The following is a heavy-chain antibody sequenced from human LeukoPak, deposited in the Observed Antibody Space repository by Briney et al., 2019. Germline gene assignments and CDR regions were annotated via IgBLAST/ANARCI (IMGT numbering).Heavy chain of an antibody. CDR2: IKSKTDGVTT. D-gene: IGHD5-18*01. CDR1: GFTFSNAW. J-gene: IGHJ4*02. Sequence: GGSLRLSCAASGFTFSNAWMSWVRQAPGKGLEWVGRIKSKTDGVTTDYAAPVKGRFTISREKLKNTLYMHMNSLKTEDTAVYYCTTGFGTAMVNADYWGQGTLVTVSS. V-gene: IGHV3-15*01. CDR3: TTGFGTAMVNADY.